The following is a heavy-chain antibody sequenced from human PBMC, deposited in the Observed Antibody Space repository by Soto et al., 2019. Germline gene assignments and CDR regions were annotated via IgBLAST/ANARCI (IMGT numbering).Heavy chain of an antibody. CDR2: IWYDGSNK. CDR1: GFTFSSYG. D-gene: IGHD3-10*01. V-gene: IGHV3-33*08. J-gene: IGHJ4*02. CDR3: ARDTTYYYGSGSYY. Sequence: GGSLRLSCAASGFTFSSYGMHWVRQAPGKGLEWVAVIWYDGSNKYYADSVKGRFTISRDNSKNTLYLQMNSLRAEDTAVYYCARDTTYYYGSGSYYWGQGTLVTVSS.